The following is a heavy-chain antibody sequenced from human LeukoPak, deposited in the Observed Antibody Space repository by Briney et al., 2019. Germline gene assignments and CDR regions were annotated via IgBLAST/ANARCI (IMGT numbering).Heavy chain of an antibody. J-gene: IGHJ5*02. CDR1: GGSISSSSYY. V-gene: IGHV4-39*01. CDR3: ARGPMYSGSYYESSWFDP. Sequence: SETLSLTCTVSGGSISSSSYYWGWIRQPPGKGLEWIGSIYYSGSTYYNPSLKSRVTISVDTSKNQFSLKLSSVTAADTAVYYCARGPMYSGSYYESSWFDPWGQGTLVTVSS. D-gene: IGHD1-26*01. CDR2: IYYSGST.